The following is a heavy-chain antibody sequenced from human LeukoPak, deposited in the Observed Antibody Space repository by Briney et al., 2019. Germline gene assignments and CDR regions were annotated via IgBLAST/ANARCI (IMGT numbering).Heavy chain of an antibody. D-gene: IGHD4-23*01. CDR1: GFTVSSNY. CDR3: ARADMTTVITG. CDR2: IYSGGST. Sequence: GGSLRLSCAVSGFTVSSNYMTWVRQAPGKGLEWVSIIYSGGSTYYADSVKGRFTISRDNSKNTVYLQINSLRAEDTAVYYCARADMTTVITGWGQGTLVSVSS. J-gene: IGHJ4*02. V-gene: IGHV3-66*01.